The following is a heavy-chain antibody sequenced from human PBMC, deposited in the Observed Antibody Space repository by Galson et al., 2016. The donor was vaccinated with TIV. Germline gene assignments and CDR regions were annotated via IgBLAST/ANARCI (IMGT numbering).Heavy chain of an antibody. D-gene: IGHD4-23*01. CDR3: ARGKHGNPYF. CDR1: GFTFSNYW. J-gene: IGHJ4*02. V-gene: IGHV3-74*01. CDR2: INTDGDAS. Sequence: SLRLSCAASGFTFSNYWMHWVRQSPGEGLIYVSRINTDGDASNYADSVKGRFTISRDNVKNRVFLQMTALRVEDKTVYYCARGKHGNPYFWGQGTLVTVSS.